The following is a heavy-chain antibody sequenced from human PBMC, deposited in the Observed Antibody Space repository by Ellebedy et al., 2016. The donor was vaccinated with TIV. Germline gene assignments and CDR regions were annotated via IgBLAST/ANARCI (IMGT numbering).Heavy chain of an antibody. D-gene: IGHD3-10*01. CDR2: INPNSGGT. Sequence: ASVKVSXKASGYTFTGYYMHWVRQAPGQGLEWMGWINPNSGGTNYAQKFQGRVTMTRDTSISTAYMELSRLRSDDTAVYYCASGITMVREVYGMDVWGQGTTVTVSS. CDR3: ASGITMVREVYGMDV. J-gene: IGHJ6*02. CDR1: GYTFTGYY. V-gene: IGHV1-2*02.